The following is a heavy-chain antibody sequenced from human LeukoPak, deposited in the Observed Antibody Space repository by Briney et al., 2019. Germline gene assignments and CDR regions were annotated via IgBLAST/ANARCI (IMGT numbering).Heavy chain of an antibody. V-gene: IGHV3-74*01. CDR3: ARVSVARFPTDY. CDR1: GFTFSSYW. D-gene: IGHD5-12*01. Sequence: PGRSLRLSCAASGFTFSSYWMHWVRQAPGKGLVWVSRINSDGSSTSYADSVKGRFTISRDNAKNTLYLQMNSLRAEDTAVYYCARVSVARFPTDYWGQGTLVTVSS. J-gene: IGHJ4*02. CDR2: INSDGSST.